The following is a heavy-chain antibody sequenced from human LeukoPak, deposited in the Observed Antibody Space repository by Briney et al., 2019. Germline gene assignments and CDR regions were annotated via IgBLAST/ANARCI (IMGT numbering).Heavy chain of an antibody. J-gene: IGHJ6*03. CDR2: IYTSGST. CDR1: GGSISSYY. D-gene: IGHD3-22*01. Sequence: PSETLSLSCTVSGGSISSYYWSWIRQPAGKGLEWIGRIYTSGSTNYNPSLKSRVTLAVDPSKNQFSLKLSSVTAADTAVYYCARDRYYDSSGYFKSYYYYYYMDVWGKGTTVTVSS. V-gene: IGHV4-4*07. CDR3: ARDRYYDSSGYFKSYYYYYYMDV.